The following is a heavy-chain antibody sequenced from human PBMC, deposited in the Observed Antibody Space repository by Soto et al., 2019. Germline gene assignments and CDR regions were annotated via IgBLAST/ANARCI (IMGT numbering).Heavy chain of an antibody. CDR3: AKYYGDYGRYYYYYGIDV. CDR1: GFTFSSYA. J-gene: IGHJ6*02. V-gene: IGHV3-23*01. D-gene: IGHD4-17*01. Sequence: GGSLRLSCAASGFTFSSYAMSWVRQAPGKGLEWVSAISGSGGSTYYADSVKGRFTISRDKSKNTLYLQMNSLRAEDTAVYYCAKYYGDYGRYYYYYGIDVWGQGTTVTVSS. CDR2: ISGSGGST.